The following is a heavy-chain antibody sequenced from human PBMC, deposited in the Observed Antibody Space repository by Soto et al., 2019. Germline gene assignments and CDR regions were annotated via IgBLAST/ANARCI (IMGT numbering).Heavy chain of an antibody. CDR2: IYYSGST. V-gene: IGHV4-31*02. J-gene: IGHJ6*02. Sequence: PSETLSLTCTVSGGSISSGGYYWSWIRQHPGKGLEWIGYIYYSGSTYYNPSLKSRVTISVDTSKNQFSLKLSSVTAADTAVYYCARDKGYCISTSCYDGPYYYYGMDVWGQGTTVTVSS. CDR3: ARDKGYCISTSCYDGPYYYYGMDV. CDR1: GGSISSGGYY. D-gene: IGHD2-2*01.